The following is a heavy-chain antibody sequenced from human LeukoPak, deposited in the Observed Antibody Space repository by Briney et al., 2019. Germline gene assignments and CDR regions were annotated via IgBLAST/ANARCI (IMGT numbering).Heavy chain of an antibody. CDR1: GYTFTSYD. D-gene: IGHD6-13*01. CDR3: ARVELPGIAAAGITNWFDP. CDR2: MNPNSGNT. J-gene: IGHJ5*02. Sequence: GASVKVSCKASGYTFTSYDINWVRQATGQGPEWMGWMNPNSGNTGYAQKFQGRVTMTRNTSISTAYMELSSLRSEDTAVYYCARVELPGIAAAGITNWFDPWGQGTLVTVSS. V-gene: IGHV1-8*01.